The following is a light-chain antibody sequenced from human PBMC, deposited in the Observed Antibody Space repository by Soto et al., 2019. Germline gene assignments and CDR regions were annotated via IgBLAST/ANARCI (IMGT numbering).Light chain of an antibody. V-gene: IGLV2-11*01. CDR3: CSYAVSDTV. Sequence: QSVLTQPRSVSESPGQSVTISCTGTSSDVGAYNYVSWYQHHPGKAPKLMIYDVSKRPSGVPDRFSGSKSGNTASLTISGLQAEDEADYYCCSYAVSDTVFGGGTKLTVL. J-gene: IGLJ3*02. CDR2: DVS. CDR1: SSDVGAYNY.